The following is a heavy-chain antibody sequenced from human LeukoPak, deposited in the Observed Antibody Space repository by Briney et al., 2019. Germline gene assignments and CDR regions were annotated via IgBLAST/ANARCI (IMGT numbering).Heavy chain of an antibody. CDR1: GYTFTGYF. CDR2: INSNSGAT. V-gene: IGHV1-2*02. J-gene: IGHJ4*02. Sequence: ASVKVSCKASGYTFTGYFLNWVRQAPGQGLEWMGWINSNSGATNYAPKFQGRVTMTRDTSITTAYMELSSLRSDDTAVYYCAIKFVVPAALDYWGPGTVVTVSS. CDR3: AIKFVVPAALDY. D-gene: IGHD2-2*01.